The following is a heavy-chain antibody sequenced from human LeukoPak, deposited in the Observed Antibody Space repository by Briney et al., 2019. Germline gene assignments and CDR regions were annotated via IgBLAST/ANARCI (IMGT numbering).Heavy chain of an antibody. Sequence: GGSLRLSCAASGFTFDDYTMHWVRQAPGKGLEWVSLISWDGGSTYYADSVKGRFTISRDNSKNSLYLQMNSLRAEDTAVYYCARDSSGRFDHWGQGTLVTVSS. J-gene: IGHJ4*02. V-gene: IGHV3-43*01. CDR1: GFTFDDYT. CDR2: ISWDGGST. CDR3: ARDSSGRFDH. D-gene: IGHD6-19*01.